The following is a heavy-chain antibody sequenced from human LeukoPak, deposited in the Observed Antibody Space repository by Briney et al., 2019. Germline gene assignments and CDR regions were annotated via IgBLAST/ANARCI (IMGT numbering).Heavy chain of an antibody. CDR2: ISGSGGST. V-gene: IGHV3-23*01. J-gene: IGHJ4*02. D-gene: IGHD2-2*01. CDR1: GFTFSSYA. CDR3: ANGPDCSSTSCYWSYFDY. Sequence: SGGSLRLSCAASGFTFSSYAMSWVRQAPGKGLEWVSGISGSGGSTYYADSLKGRFTISRDNSKNTLYLQMNSLRAEDTAVYYCANGPDCSSTSCYWSYFDYWGQGTLVTVSS.